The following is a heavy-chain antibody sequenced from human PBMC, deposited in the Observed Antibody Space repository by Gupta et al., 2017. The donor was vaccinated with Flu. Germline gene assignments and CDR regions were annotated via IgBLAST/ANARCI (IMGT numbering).Heavy chain of an antibody. V-gene: IGHV3-33*01. D-gene: IGHD4-17*01. CDR1: GFTFSTYG. J-gene: IGHJ4*02. Sequence: GVVQPGRSLRLSCAASGFTFSTYGIHWVRQAPGKGLEWVAFIWYDGSNKDYADSVKGRFTISRDNSKNTLFLQMNSLRAEATAVYYCARDFYGDYERLDYWGQGTLVTVSS. CDR3: ARDFYGDYERLDY. CDR2: IWYDGSNK.